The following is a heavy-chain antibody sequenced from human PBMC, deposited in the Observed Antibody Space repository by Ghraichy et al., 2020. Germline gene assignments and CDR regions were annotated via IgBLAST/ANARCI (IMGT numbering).Heavy chain of an antibody. J-gene: IGHJ6*02. CDR2: IWYDGSNK. CDR3: AKTFYSGGSYYYYYGVDV. CDR1: GFTFSSYG. V-gene: IGHV3-33*06. Sequence: GGSLRLSCAASGFTFSSYGMHWVRQAPGKGLEWVAVIWYDGSNKYYADSVKGRFTISRDNSKNTLSLQMNSLRAEDTAVYYCAKTFYSGGSYYYYYGVDVWGQGTTVTVSS. D-gene: IGHD1-26*01.